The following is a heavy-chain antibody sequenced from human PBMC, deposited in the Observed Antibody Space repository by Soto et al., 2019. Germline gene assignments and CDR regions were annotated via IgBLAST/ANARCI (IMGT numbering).Heavy chain of an antibody. CDR2: IYYSGST. J-gene: IGHJ4*02. CDR1: GGSISSSSYY. Sequence: PSETLSLTCTVSGGSISSSSYYWGWIRQPPGKGLEWIGSIYYSGSTYYNPSLKSRVTISVDTSKNQFSLKLSSVTAADTAVYYCARRYYDFWSGYTLPFDYWGQGTLVTVSS. CDR3: ARRYYDFWSGYTLPFDY. D-gene: IGHD3-3*01. V-gene: IGHV4-39*01.